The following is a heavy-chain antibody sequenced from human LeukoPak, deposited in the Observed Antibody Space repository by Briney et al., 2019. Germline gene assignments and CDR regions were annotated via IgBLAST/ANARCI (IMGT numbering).Heavy chain of an antibody. Sequence: SETLSLTCTVSGGSISSSSYYWGWIRQPPGKGLEWIGSIYYSGSTYYNPSLKSRVTISVDTSKNQFSLKLSSVTAADTAVYYCARKKVGATITGHNWFDPWGQGTLVTVSS. V-gene: IGHV4-39*07. CDR3: ARKKVGATITGHNWFDP. CDR2: IYYSGST. CDR1: GGSISSSSYY. D-gene: IGHD1-26*01. J-gene: IGHJ5*02.